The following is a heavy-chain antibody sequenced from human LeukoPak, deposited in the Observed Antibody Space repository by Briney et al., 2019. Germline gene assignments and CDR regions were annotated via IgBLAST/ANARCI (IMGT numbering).Heavy chain of an antibody. CDR1: GFAFDDYA. CDR3: AKAGYDSSGFGSYCDY. D-gene: IGHD3-22*01. Sequence: GGSLRLSCAASGFAFDDYAMHWVRQAPGKGLEWVSLISWDGGSTYYADSVKGRFTISRDNSKNSLYLQMNSLRADDAALDYCAKAGYDSSGFGSYCDYWGQGTLVTVSS. J-gene: IGHJ4*02. CDR2: ISWDGGST. V-gene: IGHV3-43D*03.